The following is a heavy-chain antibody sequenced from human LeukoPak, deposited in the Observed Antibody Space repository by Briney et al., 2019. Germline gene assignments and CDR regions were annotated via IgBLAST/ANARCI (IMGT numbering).Heavy chain of an antibody. CDR1: GFTFSSYS. CDR2: ISSSSSYI. V-gene: IGHV3-21*01. D-gene: IGHD3-3*01. Sequence: KPGGSLRLSCAASGFTFSSYSMNWVRQAPGKGLEWVSSISSSSSYIYYADSVKGRFTISRDNAKNSLYLQMNSLRAEDTAVYYCLRINDFWSGYYVDLQYNWFDPWGQGTLVTVSS. J-gene: IGHJ5*02. CDR3: LRINDFWSGYYVDLQYNWFDP.